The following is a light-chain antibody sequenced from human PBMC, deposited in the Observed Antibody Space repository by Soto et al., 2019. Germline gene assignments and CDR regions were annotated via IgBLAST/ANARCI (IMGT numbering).Light chain of an antibody. CDR2: GAS. V-gene: IGKV3-15*01. J-gene: IGKJ3*01. Sequence: EIVMTQSPATLSVSPGEGATLSCRASQSVSSNLAWYQQKPGQAPRLLVFGASTRATGIPARFSGSGSETEFTLTISSLQSEDFAVYYCQQYNNWPFTFGPGTKVDIK. CDR3: QQYNNWPFT. CDR1: QSVSSN.